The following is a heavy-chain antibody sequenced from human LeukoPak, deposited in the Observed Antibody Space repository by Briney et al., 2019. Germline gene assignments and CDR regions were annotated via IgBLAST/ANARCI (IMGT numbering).Heavy chain of an antibody. CDR3: ARGSTTGTTSYFDP. J-gene: IGHJ5*02. Sequence: PSETLSLTCTVSGFSISSGYYWGWFRQPPGKGLEWIGSIYHSGSTYYNLSFKSRVTISLNTSKNYFSLKLNSVTAADTAVYYCARGSTTGTTSYFDPWGQGTLVTVSS. CDR1: GFSISSGYY. V-gene: IGHV4-38-2*02. CDR2: IYHSGST. D-gene: IGHD1-1*01.